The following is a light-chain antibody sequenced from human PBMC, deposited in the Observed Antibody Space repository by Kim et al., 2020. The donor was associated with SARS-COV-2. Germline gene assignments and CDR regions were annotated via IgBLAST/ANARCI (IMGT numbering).Light chain of an antibody. V-gene: IGLV8-61*01. Sequence: GGADTLTCGLSCGSVTTKYYPSWDQQTPGQAPRTLIYSTNTRSSGVPDRFSGSILGNKAALTITGAQADDESDYYCVLYMGSGIWVFGGGTKLTV. CDR2: STN. J-gene: IGLJ3*02. CDR1: CGSVTTKYY. CDR3: VLYMGSGIWV.